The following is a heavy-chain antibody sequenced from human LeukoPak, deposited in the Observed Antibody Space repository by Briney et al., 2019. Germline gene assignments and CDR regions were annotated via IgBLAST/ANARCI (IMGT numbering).Heavy chain of an antibody. CDR1: GGSISSGGYY. CDR2: IYYSGST. J-gene: IGHJ4*02. CDR3: ASSSSWYGDY. D-gene: IGHD6-13*01. V-gene: IGHV4-31*03. Sequence: SETLSLTCTVSGGSISSGGYYWSWIRQHPGKVLEWIGYIYYSGSTYYNPSLKSRVTISVDTSKNQFSLKLSSVTAADTAVYYCASSSSWYGDYWGQGTLVTVSS.